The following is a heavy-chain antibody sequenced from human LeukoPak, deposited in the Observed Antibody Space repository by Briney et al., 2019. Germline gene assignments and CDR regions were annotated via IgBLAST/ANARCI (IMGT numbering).Heavy chain of an antibody. CDR3: ARDKQWLVSGYFNY. D-gene: IGHD6-19*01. J-gene: IGHJ4*02. CDR1: RFSFSRYT. Sequence: GSLRLSCVASRFSFSRYTMNWVRQAPGKGLEWVSSISFSSGDIYYADSMKGRFTITRDNAKNSLYLQMNSLRAEDTAVYYCARDKQWLVSGYFNYWGQGTLVTVSS. CDR2: ISFSSGDI. V-gene: IGHV3-21*01.